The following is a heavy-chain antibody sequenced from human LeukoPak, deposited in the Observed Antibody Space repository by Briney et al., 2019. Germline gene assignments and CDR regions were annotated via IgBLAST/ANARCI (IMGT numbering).Heavy chain of an antibody. CDR3: AKDRYCTSGSCYSPFDY. J-gene: IGHJ4*02. V-gene: IGHV3-43*02. CDR1: GFTFDDYV. D-gene: IGHD2-15*01. CDR2: ISGDGGRT. Sequence: GGSLRLSCATSGFTFDDYVMHWVRQAPGKGLEWVSLISGDGGRTYYADSVKGRFSISRDNSKNFLSLQMNSLTTEDTAFYYCAKDRYCTSGSCYSPFDYWGQGTLVTVSS.